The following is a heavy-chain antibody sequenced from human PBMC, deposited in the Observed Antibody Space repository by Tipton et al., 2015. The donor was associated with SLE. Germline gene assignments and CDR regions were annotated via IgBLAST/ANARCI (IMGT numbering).Heavy chain of an antibody. CDR1: GGSISGYS. J-gene: IGHJ2*01. V-gene: IGHV4-59*01. CDR3: ARDRYCGGGSCFDWYFDL. CDR2: IYYSGST. D-gene: IGHD2-15*01. Sequence: TLSLTCSVSGGSISGYSWSWVRQPPGKGLEWIGYIYYSGSTNYNPSLKSRVTMSVDTSENQFSLKLSSVTAADTAGYYCARDRYCGGGSCFDWYFDLWGRGTLVTVSS.